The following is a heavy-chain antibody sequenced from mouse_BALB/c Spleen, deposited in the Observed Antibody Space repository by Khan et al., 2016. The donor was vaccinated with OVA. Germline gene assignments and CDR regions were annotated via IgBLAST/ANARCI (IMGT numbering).Heavy chain of an antibody. J-gene: IGHJ3*01. CDR3: DRGYDFFAY. CDR2: VNPNTGGS. CDR1: GYSFTLYY. D-gene: IGHD2-14*01. Sequence: VQLKESGPDLVKPGASVKISCKASGYSFTLYYMTWVKQSPGKSLEWIGRVNPNTGGSDYNQKFKGKATLTVDKSSNTAYMELHSLTSEDSAVYSCDRGYDFFAYWGQGTLVTVSA. V-gene: IGHV1-26*01.